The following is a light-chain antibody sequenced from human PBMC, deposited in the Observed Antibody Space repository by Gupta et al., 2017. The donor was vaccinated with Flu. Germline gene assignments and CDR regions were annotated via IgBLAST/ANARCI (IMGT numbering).Light chain of an antibody. CDR1: QSVSSNH. CDR3: QQYGSSSYT. Sequence: GERATLSCRASQSVSSNHLTWYQQKPDQAPRLLIYDASSRATGIPDRFSGSGSGTDFTLTISRLEPEDFAVYYCQQYGSSSYTFGQGTKLEIK. V-gene: IGKV3-20*01. CDR2: DAS. J-gene: IGKJ2*01.